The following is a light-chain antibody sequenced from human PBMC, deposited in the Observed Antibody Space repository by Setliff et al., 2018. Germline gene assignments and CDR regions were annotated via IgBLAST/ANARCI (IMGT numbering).Light chain of an antibody. CDR2: DVS. J-gene: IGLJ1*01. V-gene: IGLV2-14*03. Sequence: QSALTQPASVSGPPGQSITISCSGTSNDAGAYDLVSWYQQHPGKVPKLIIFDVSNRPSGVSHRFSGSKSGNTASLTISGLQADDEADYYCCAYTASTTYVFVNGTKVTV. CDR3: CAYTASTTYV. CDR1: SNDAGAYDL.